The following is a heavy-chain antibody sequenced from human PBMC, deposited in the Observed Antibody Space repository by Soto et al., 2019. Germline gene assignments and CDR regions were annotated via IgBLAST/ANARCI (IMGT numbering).Heavy chain of an antibody. D-gene: IGHD3-22*01. CDR1: GFTFSSYW. Sequence: EVQLVESGGGLVQPGGSLRLSCAASGFTFSSYWMHWVRQAPGKGLVWVSRINSDVSSTSYADSVKGRFTISRDNAKNTLYLQVNSLRAEDTAVYYWARGGYESRGLDQDHWGQGTLVTVSS. CDR2: INSDVSST. CDR3: ARGGYESRGLDQDH. V-gene: IGHV3-74*01. J-gene: IGHJ4*02.